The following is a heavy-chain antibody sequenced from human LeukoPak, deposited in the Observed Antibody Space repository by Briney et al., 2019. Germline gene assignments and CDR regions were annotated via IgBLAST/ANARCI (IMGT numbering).Heavy chain of an antibody. J-gene: IGHJ4*02. CDR1: GFTFSSYC. V-gene: IGHV3-21*01. D-gene: IGHD3-22*01. CDR3: AKASRYYDSSGYSGD. Sequence: GGSLRLFCAASGFTFSSYCMKWVRPAAGRGVEWVSSISSRSSYIYYEDSVKGRFTISRDNAKNSLYLQMNSLRAEDTAVYYCAKASRYYDSSGYSGDWGQGTLVTVSS. CDR2: ISSRSSYI.